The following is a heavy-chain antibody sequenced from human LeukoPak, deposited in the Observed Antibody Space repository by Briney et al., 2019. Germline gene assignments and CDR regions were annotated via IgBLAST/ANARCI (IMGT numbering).Heavy chain of an antibody. Sequence: SETLSLTCAVYGGSFSGYYWSWIRQPPGKGLEWIGEINHSGSTNYNPSLKSRVTISVDTSKNQFSLKLSFVTAADTAVYYCAREPRIAAAGSKDAFDIWGQGTMVTVSS. CDR3: AREPRIAAAGSKDAFDI. CDR2: INHSGST. V-gene: IGHV4-34*01. D-gene: IGHD6-13*01. CDR1: GGSFSGYY. J-gene: IGHJ3*02.